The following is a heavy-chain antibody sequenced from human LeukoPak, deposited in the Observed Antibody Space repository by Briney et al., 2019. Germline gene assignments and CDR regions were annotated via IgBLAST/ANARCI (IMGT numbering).Heavy chain of an antibody. V-gene: IGHV3-23*01. D-gene: IGHD6-6*01. CDR1: GFRFSTYA. Sequence: GGSLRLSCAASGFRFSTYAMSWVRQAPGKGLEWVSAISNNGGYTYYADSVRGRFTISRDNSKSTLCLQMNSLRAEDTAVYYCAKWKYSNSGIDDYWGQGTLVTVSS. CDR2: ISNNGGYT. CDR3: AKWKYSNSGIDDY. J-gene: IGHJ4*02.